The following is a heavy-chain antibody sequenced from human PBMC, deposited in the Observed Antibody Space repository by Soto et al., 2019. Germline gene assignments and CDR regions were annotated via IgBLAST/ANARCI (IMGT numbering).Heavy chain of an antibody. CDR3: ARDLWGYCGADCYPLDV. CDR2: MYNTGST. CDR1: GGSISSYY. J-gene: IGHJ6*02. Sequence: SETRSLACTVSGGSISSYYWSWIRQPPGKGLEWSGYMYNTGSTIYNPSLKSRVTISVDTSKNRFSLKLNSVTAADTAVYYCARDLWGYCGADCYPLDVWGQGTTVTVSS. D-gene: IGHD2-21*02. V-gene: IGHV4-59*01.